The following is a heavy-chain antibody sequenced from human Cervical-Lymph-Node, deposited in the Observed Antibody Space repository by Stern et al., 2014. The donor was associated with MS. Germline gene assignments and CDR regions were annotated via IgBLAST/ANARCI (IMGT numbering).Heavy chain of an antibody. D-gene: IGHD4-11*01. Sequence: QVQLVQSGAEVKKPGASVKVSCKASGYTFTGYYMHWVRQAPGQGLEWMGRINPNSGGTNYAQKFQGRVTMTRDTSISTAYMELSRLRSDDTAVYYCARQPTGVYYYYGMDVWGQGTTVTVSS. J-gene: IGHJ6*02. CDR1: GYTFTGYY. CDR2: INPNSGGT. V-gene: IGHV1-2*06. CDR3: ARQPTGVYYYYGMDV.